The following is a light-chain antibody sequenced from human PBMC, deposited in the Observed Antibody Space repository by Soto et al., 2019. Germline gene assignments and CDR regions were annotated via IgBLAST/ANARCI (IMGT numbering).Light chain of an antibody. CDR3: MQALQTPYT. Sequence: DIVMTQSPLSLPVTPGEPASISCRSSQSLLHSNGYNYLDWYLQKPGQSPQLLIYLGSNRASGVPGRFSGSGSGTDFTLKISRVEAEDVGIYYCMQALQTPYTFGQGTKLEIK. J-gene: IGKJ2*01. V-gene: IGKV2-28*01. CDR1: QSLLHSNGYNY. CDR2: LGS.